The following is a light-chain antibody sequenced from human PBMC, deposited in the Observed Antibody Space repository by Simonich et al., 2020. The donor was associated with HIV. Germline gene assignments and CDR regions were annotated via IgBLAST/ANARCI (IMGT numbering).Light chain of an antibody. CDR2: KAS. V-gene: IGKV1-5*03. CDR3: QQYNSYSWT. J-gene: IGKJ1*01. Sequence: DIQMNQSPSTLSASVGDRVTITGRASQSISSWLAWYQQKPGKAPKLLIYKASSLESWVPSRFSGSGSGTEFTLTISSLQPDDFATYYCQQYNSYSWTFGQGTKVEIK. CDR1: QSISSW.